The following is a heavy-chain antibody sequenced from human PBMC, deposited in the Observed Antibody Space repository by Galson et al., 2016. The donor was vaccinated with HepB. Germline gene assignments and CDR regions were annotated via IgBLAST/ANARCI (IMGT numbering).Heavy chain of an antibody. CDR2: ISFDSTTT. V-gene: IGHV3-48*02. CDR3: AADVGGGLSSLDY. J-gene: IGHJ4*02. Sequence: SLRLSCAASGFTFSRYSLNWVRQAPGKGLEWVSYISFDSTTTYYADSLRGRFTISRDNAKNTLYLQMNGLRDDDAAGYYCAADVGGGLSSLDYWGQGTLVTVSS. D-gene: IGHD3-10*02. CDR1: GFTFSRYS.